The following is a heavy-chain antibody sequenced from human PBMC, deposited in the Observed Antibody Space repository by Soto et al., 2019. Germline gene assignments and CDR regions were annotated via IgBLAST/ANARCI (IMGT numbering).Heavy chain of an antibody. CDR2: IYYSGST. Sequence: PSETLSLTCTVSGGSISSGDYYWSWIRQPPGKGLEWIGYIYYSGSTYYNPSLKSRVTISVDTSKNQFSLKLSSVTAADTAVYYCARDGRDDYYDSSGYFLDAFDIWGQGTMATVSS. CDR1: GGSISSGDYY. CDR3: ARDGRDDYYDSSGYFLDAFDI. J-gene: IGHJ3*02. V-gene: IGHV4-30-4*01. D-gene: IGHD3-22*01.